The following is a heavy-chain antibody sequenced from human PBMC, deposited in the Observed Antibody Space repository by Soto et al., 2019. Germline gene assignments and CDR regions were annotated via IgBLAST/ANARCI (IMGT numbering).Heavy chain of an antibody. CDR3: ARTSYYYDSSGYYSPGFDY. J-gene: IGHJ4*02. CDR1: GYSFTSYW. V-gene: IGHV5-51*01. D-gene: IGHD3-22*01. Sequence: PGESLKISCKGSGYSFTSYWIGWVRQMPGKGLEWMGIIYPGDSDTRYSPSFQGQVTISADKSISTAYLQWSSLKASDTAMYYCARTSYYYDSSGYYSPGFDYWGQGTLVTVSS. CDR2: IYPGDSDT.